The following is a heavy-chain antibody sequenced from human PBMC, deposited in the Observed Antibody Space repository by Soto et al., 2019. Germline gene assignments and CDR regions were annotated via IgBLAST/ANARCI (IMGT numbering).Heavy chain of an antibody. D-gene: IGHD3-10*01. CDR1: GHTFTSYY. CDR3: ARNMDYYYGPGSGNGHGF. V-gene: IGHV1-2*02. Sequence: QVQLVQSGAEMKEPGDSVRVSCEASGHTFTSYYIHWVLQAPGQGLEWMGWINPKFGDTTYAQDFQGRVSMTRDMSISTVYMELSRLTSDDTAIYYCARNMDYYYGPGSGNGHGFWGQGTTVTVFS. CDR2: INPKFGDT. J-gene: IGHJ6*02.